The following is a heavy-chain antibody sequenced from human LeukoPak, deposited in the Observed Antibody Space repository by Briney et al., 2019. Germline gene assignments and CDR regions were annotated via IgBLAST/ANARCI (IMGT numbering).Heavy chain of an antibody. D-gene: IGHD3-10*01. Sequence: ASVKVSCKASGHTFSSYEINWVRQAAGQGLEWMGWMNPNSGNTGYAQKFQGRVTITRNTSISTAYMELSSLRSEDTAVYYCARVGVLWFGELYYWGQGTLVTVSS. CDR2: MNPNSGNT. CDR1: GHTFSSYE. J-gene: IGHJ4*02. CDR3: ARVGVLWFGELYY. V-gene: IGHV1-8*01.